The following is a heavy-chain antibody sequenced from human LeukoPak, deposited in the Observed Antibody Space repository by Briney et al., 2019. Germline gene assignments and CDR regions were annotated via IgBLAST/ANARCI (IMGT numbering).Heavy chain of an antibody. J-gene: IGHJ4*02. CDR1: GYIFNTYG. V-gene: IGHV1-18*01. D-gene: IGHD3-22*01. Sequence: GSVKVSCKTSGYIFNTYGISWVRQAPGQGLEWMAWIRGNNDNTKYAQKFQGRVTLTTDTSTSTAYMELRGLTSDDKAVYYCLRDSADSPADWGQGSLVTVSP. CDR3: LRDSADSPAD. CDR2: IRGNNDNT.